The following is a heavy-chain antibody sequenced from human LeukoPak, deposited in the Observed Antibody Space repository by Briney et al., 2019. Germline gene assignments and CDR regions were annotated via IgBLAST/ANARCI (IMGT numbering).Heavy chain of an antibody. V-gene: IGHV1-18*01. CDR2: ISAYNGNT. Sequence: ASVKVSCKASGYTFTNYGISWGRQAPGQGLEWMGWISAYNGNTNYAQKLQGRVTMTTDTSTSTAYMELRSLRSDDTAVYYCAKEAYGVFDYWGQGTLVTVSS. J-gene: IGHJ4*02. CDR1: GYTFTNYG. CDR3: AKEAYGVFDY. D-gene: IGHD4-17*01.